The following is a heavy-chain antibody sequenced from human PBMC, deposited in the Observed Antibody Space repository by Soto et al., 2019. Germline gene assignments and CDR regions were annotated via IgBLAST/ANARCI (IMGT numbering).Heavy chain of an antibody. J-gene: IGHJ4*01. D-gene: IGHD3-16*01. V-gene: IGHV3-15*07. CDR2: AKSEINGGAV. CDR3: AADLPDWGAYAFDY. CDR1: GFTFTRAW. Sequence: EVQLVESGGDLVQPGGSLRLSCAASGFTFTRAWLNWVRQAPGKGLEWVGRAKSEINGGAVDYAAPVKGRFTISRDASQNTVYLQMNSLRADDRAVYYCAADLPDWGAYAFDYWGHGTQVTVSS.